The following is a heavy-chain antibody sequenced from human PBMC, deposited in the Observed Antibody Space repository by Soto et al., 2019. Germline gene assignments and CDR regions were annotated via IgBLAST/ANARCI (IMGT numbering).Heavy chain of an antibody. D-gene: IGHD3-10*01. Sequence: GESLKLSGKGSGYSFTSYWIGWVRQMPGKGLEWVGIIYPGDSDTSYSPSFQGQVTISADKSISTAYLQWSSLKASDTAMYYCAGSMVRGINSGLDDWGQGTLVTVSS. CDR3: AGSMVRGINSGLDD. CDR1: GYSFTSYW. CDR2: IYPGDSDT. J-gene: IGHJ4*02. V-gene: IGHV5-51*01.